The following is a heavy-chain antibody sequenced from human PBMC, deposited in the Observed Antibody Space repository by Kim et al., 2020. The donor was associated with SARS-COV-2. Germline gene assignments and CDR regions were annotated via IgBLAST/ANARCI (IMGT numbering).Heavy chain of an antibody. CDR2: IYYSGST. Sequence: SETLSLTCIVSGGSISSGSYYWGWIRQPPGKGLEWIGSIYYSGSTYYNPSLKSRVTMSVDTSKNQFSLKLSSVTAADTAVYYCARHRRECLQAIPYYFDYWGQGTLVTVSS. D-gene: IGHD2-21*01. V-gene: IGHV4-39*01. J-gene: IGHJ4*02. CDR3: ARHRRECLQAIPYYFDY. CDR1: GGSISSGSYY.